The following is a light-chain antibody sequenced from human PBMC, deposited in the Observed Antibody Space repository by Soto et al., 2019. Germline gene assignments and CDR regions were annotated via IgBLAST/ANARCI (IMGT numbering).Light chain of an antibody. CDR3: CSYVTTPEI. J-gene: IGLJ1*01. Sequence: QSVLAQPRSVSGSPGQLLTISCTGTSSDLDDYRYVSWYQQYPGKAPKLVIYDGTKRPSGGPDRFSGSNSGNTASLTISGLQAEDEADYYCCSYVTTPEIFGTGTKV. CDR2: DGT. CDR1: SSDLDDYRY. V-gene: IGLV2-11*01.